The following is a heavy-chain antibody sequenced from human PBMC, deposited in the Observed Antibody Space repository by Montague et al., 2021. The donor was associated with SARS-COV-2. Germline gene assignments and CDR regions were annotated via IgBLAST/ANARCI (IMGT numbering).Heavy chain of an antibody. Sequence: SETLSLTCTVSGGSISSYYWSWIRQPPGQGLEWIGYIYYSGSTNYNPSLKSRVTISVDTSKNQFSLKLSSVTAADTAVYYCARQSGRLWGIAVAGAFDYWGQGTLVTVSS. CDR3: ARQSGRLWGIAVAGAFDY. CDR2: IYYSGST. J-gene: IGHJ4*02. CDR1: GGSISSYY. V-gene: IGHV4-59*08. D-gene: IGHD6-19*01.